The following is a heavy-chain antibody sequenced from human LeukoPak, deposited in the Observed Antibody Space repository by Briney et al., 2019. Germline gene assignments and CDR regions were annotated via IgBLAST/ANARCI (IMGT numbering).Heavy chain of an antibody. V-gene: IGHV3-48*01. J-gene: IGHJ4*02. CDR3: ARGGDIVATIVWDFDY. D-gene: IGHD5-12*01. Sequence: PGGSLRLSCAASGFTFSSYSMNWVRQAPGKGLEWVSYISSSSSTIYYADPVKGRFTISRDNAKNSLYLQMNSLRAEDTAVYYCARGGDIVATIVWDFDYWGQGTLVTVSS. CDR1: GFTFSSYS. CDR2: ISSSSSTI.